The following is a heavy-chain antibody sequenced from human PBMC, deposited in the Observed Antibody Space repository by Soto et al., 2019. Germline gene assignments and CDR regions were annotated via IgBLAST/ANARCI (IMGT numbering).Heavy chain of an antibody. V-gene: IGHV3-21*01. CDR1: GFTFSSYS. CDR2: ISSSSSYI. D-gene: IGHD3-22*01. CDR3: ARVPHYYDSSGYYDY. Sequence: SLSLSCAASGFTFSSYSMNWVRQAPGKGLEWVSSISSSSSYIYYADSVKGRFTISRDNAKNSLYLQMNSLRAEDTAVYYCARVPHYYDSSGYYDYWGQGTLVTVSS. J-gene: IGHJ4*02.